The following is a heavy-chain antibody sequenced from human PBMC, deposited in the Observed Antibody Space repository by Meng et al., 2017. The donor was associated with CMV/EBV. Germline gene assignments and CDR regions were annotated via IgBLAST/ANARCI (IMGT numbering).Heavy chain of an antibody. V-gene: IGHV3-15*01. CDR3: GPYSSSWYEGY. Sequence: VRLVGSGGGLVNPWESLRLSWSASGFTFSNAWMSWVRQAAGKGLEWVGRIKSKTDGGTTDYAAPVKGRFTISRDDSKNTLYLQMNSLKTEDTAVYYCGPYSSSWYEGYWGQGTLVTVSS. CDR2: IKSKTDGGTT. J-gene: IGHJ4*02. D-gene: IGHD6-13*01. CDR1: GFTFSNAW.